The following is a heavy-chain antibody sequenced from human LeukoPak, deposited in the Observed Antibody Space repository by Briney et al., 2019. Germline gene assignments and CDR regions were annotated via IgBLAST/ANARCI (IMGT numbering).Heavy chain of an antibody. D-gene: IGHD3-10*01. Sequence: ASVKVSCKASGYTFTGYYMHWVRQAPGQGLEWMGWINPNSGGTNYAQKLQGRVTMTTDTSTNTVYMELSSLRSEDTAVYYCARDPRPYDSGSSTPLYYFDYWGQGTLVTVSS. CDR2: INPNSGGT. CDR3: ARDPRPYDSGSSTPLYYFDY. J-gene: IGHJ4*02. V-gene: IGHV1-2*02. CDR1: GYTFTGYY.